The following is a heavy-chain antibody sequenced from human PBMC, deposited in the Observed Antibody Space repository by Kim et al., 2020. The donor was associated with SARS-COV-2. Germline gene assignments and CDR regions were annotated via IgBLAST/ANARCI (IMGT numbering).Heavy chain of an antibody. Sequence: GGSLRLSCAASGFTFSSFAMSWVRQAPGKGLEWVSSLTGSGGTTYYADSVKGRFTISRDNSKNTVYVQMNSLRVDDTAVYFCARGSGYIFGHLGNYFD. V-gene: IGHV3-23*01. CDR2: LTGSGGTT. CDR3: ARGSGYIFGHLGNYFD. J-gene: IGHJ4*01. CDR1: GFTFSSFA. D-gene: IGHD3-10*02.